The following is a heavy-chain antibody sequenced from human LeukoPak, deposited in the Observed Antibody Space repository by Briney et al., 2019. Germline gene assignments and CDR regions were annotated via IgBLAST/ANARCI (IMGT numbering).Heavy chain of an antibody. J-gene: IGHJ4*02. V-gene: IGHV3-53*01. Sequence: GGSLRLSCAASGFTIKNTYMTWVRQAPQKGLEWVSAIYIADTTHYADSVKGRFTISRDRSKNTLYLQMNDLRVEDTAVYYCAIWTSGNYWGQGTLVTVSS. CDR3: AIWTSGNY. CDR2: IYIADTT. D-gene: IGHD1-1*01. CDR1: GFTIKNTY.